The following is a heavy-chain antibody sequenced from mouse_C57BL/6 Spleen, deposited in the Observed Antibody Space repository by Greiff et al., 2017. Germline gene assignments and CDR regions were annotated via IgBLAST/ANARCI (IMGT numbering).Heavy chain of an antibody. CDR2: INPNNGGT. V-gene: IGHV1-18*01. CDR3: ARSAVYYGNYGWYFDV. D-gene: IGHD2-1*01. CDR1: GYTFTDYN. Sequence: VQLQQSGPELVKPGASVKIPCKASGYTFTDYNMDWVKQSHGKSLEWIGDINPNNGGTIYNQKFKGQATLTVDKSSSTASMELRSLTSEDTAVYYCARSAVYYGNYGWYFDVWGTGTTVTVSS. J-gene: IGHJ1*03.